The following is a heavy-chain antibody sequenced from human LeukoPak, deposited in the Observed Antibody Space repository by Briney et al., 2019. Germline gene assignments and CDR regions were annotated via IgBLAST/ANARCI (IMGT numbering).Heavy chain of an antibody. D-gene: IGHD6-19*01. CDR1: GGSISSHY. CDR3: ARDARIAVAGSNYYCYMDV. J-gene: IGHJ6*03. Sequence: SETLSLTCTVSGGSISSHYWSWIRQPPGKGLEWIGYIYYSGSTNYNPSLKSRVTISVDTSKNQFSLKLSSVTAADTAAYYCARDARIAVAGSNYYCYMDVWGKGTTVTVSS. CDR2: IYYSGST. V-gene: IGHV4-59*11.